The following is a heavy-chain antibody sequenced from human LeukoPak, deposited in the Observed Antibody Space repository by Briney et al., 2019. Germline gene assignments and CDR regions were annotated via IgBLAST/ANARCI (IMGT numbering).Heavy chain of an antibody. CDR2: IYYTGST. CDR3: ARGAIVVVPAAISSYWYFDL. Sequence: SETLSLTCGVSGGAITNYYWNWIRQAPGKGLEWLGYIYYTGSTTYNPSVKSRITISLDTSKKQISLKLRSVTAADTAVYYCARGAIVVVPAAISSYWYFDLWGRGTLVTVSS. D-gene: IGHD2-2*02. J-gene: IGHJ2*01. V-gene: IGHV4-59*12. CDR1: GGAITNYY.